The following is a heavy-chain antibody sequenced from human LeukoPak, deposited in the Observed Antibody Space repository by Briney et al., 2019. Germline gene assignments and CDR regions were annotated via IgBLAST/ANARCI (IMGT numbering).Heavy chain of an antibody. Sequence: ASVKVSCKASGGTFSSYAISWVRQAPGQGLEWMGGIIPIFGTANYGQKFQGRVTITTDESTSTAYMELSSLRSEDTAVYYCARAGAPGIKRCSGTSCPFYPWGQGILVTVSS. CDR1: GGTFSSYA. CDR3: ARAGAPGIKRCSGTSCPFYP. D-gene: IGHD2-2*01. V-gene: IGHV1-69*05. J-gene: IGHJ5*02. CDR2: IIPIFGTA.